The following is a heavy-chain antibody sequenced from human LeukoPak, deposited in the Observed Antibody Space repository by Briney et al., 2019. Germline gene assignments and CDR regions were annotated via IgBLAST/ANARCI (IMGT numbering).Heavy chain of an antibody. CDR2: ISGSGGST. J-gene: IGHJ4*02. CDR1: GFTFSSYW. V-gene: IGHV3-23*01. D-gene: IGHD3-22*01. Sequence: PGGSLRLSCAASGFTFSSYWMSWVRQAPGKGLEWVSAISGSGGSTYYADSVKGRFTISRDNSKNTLYLQMNSLRAEDTAVYYCAKASPYYYDSSGYDAFDYWGQGTLVTVSS. CDR3: AKASPYYYDSSGYDAFDY.